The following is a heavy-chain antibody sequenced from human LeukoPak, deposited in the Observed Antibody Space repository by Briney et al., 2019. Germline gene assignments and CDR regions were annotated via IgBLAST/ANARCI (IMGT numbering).Heavy chain of an antibody. CDR2: INQDESTK. CDR1: GFTFRNYC. J-gene: IGHJ5*01. D-gene: IGHD2-15*01. Sequence: GGSLRLSCGASGFTFRNYCITGVRQAPGPGPEWVANINQDESTKSYGDSVRGRFTISRDNAKNSLYLHMNSLRAEDTAVYYCARDQSKDSLDSWGQGTLVTVSS. V-gene: IGHV3-7*04. CDR3: ARDQSKDSLDS.